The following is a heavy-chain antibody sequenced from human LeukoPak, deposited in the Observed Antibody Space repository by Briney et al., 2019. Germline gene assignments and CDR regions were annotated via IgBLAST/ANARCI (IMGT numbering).Heavy chain of an antibody. D-gene: IGHD3-9*01. J-gene: IGHJ4*02. CDR3: ARRGLLRYFDWCLFDY. V-gene: IGHV3-23*01. Sequence: GGSLRLSCAASGFTFSRYAMSWVRQAPGKGLEWVSAISGSGGSRYYADSVKGRFTISRDNSKNTLYLQMNSLRAEDTAVYYCARRGLLRYFDWCLFDYWGQGTLVTVSS. CDR1: GFTFSRYA. CDR2: ISGSGGSR.